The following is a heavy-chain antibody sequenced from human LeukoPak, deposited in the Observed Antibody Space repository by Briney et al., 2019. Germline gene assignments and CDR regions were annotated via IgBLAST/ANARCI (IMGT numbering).Heavy chain of an antibody. CDR2: ISSSGSTI. D-gene: IGHD3-10*02. Sequence: GGSLRLSCAASGFTFSSYEMNWVRQAPGKGLEWVSYISSSGSTIYYADAVKGRFTISSDNAKNSLHLQIKSLRAQDTAVYYCAELGITMIGGAWGKGTTVTISS. CDR3: AELGITMIGGA. J-gene: IGHJ6*04. V-gene: IGHV3-48*03. CDR1: GFTFSSYE.